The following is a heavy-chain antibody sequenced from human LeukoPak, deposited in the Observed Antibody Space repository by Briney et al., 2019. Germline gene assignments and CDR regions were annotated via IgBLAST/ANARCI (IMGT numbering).Heavy chain of an antibody. CDR2: IYYSGST. CDR1: GGSISSGGYY. J-gene: IGHJ3*02. V-gene: IGHV4-31*03. Sequence: SQTLSLTCTVSGGSISSGGYYWSWIRQHPGKGLEWIGYIYYSGSTYYNPSLKSRVTISVDTSKNQFSLKLSSVTAADTAVYYCARDGGGSLADAFDIWGQGTMVTVSS. D-gene: IGHD1-26*01. CDR3: ARDGGGSLADAFDI.